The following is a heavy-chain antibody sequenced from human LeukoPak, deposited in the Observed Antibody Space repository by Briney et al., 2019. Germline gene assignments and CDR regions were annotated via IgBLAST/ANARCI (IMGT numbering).Heavy chain of an antibody. Sequence: GESLKISCEGSGYSFTSYWIGWVRQMPGNGLEWMGIIYPGDSDTRYSPSFQGQVTISADKSISTAYLQWSSLKASDTAMYYCARQRYCSSTSCYGRGHFDYWGQGAFVIVSS. D-gene: IGHD2-2*01. V-gene: IGHV5-51*01. CDR3: ARQRYCSSTSCYGRGHFDY. J-gene: IGHJ4*02. CDR2: IYPGDSDT. CDR1: GYSFTSYW.